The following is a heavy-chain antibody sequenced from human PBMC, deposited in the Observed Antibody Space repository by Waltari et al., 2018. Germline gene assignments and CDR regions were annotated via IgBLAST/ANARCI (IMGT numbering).Heavy chain of an antibody. CDR2: ISYDGSNK. CDR3: ARYNSSGCDY. CDR1: GFTFSSYA. V-gene: IGHV3-30*01. J-gene: IGHJ4*02. Sequence: VQLVESGGGLVHPGGSLRLSCEASGFTFSSYAMPWVRQAPGKGLEWVAVISYDGSNKYYADSVKGRFTISRDNSKNTLYLQMNSLRAEDTAVYYCARYNSSGCDYWGQGTLVTVSS. D-gene: IGHD6-19*01.